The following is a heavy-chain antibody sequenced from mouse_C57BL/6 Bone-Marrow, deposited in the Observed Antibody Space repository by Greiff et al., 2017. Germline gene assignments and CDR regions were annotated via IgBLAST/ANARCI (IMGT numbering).Heavy chain of an antibody. CDR3: ARPYYSNYWYFDV. V-gene: IGHV1-55*01. CDR1: GYTFTSYW. D-gene: IGHD2-5*01. J-gene: IGHJ1*03. CDR2: MYPGSGST. Sequence: QVQLQQPGAELVKPGASVKMSCTASGYTFTSYWITWVKQRPGQGLEWIGDMYPGSGSTNYNAKFKSKATLTVDTSSSTAYMQLSSLTSEDSAVYYCARPYYSNYWYFDVWGTGTTVTVSS.